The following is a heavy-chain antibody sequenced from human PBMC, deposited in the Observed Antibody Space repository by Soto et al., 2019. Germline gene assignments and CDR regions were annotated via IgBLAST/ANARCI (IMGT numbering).Heavy chain of an antibody. Sequence: SETLSLTCTVSGHSISDSYCSWIRQPLGKRLEWIGYISFSGTTNYNPSLKSRVTMSVDTSKNQVSLKLSSVTAADTAIYYCASAYSDRWYFVWGLVTSVTFSS. CDR1: GHSISDSY. J-gene: IGHJ4*02. V-gene: IGHV4-59*01. CDR3: ASAYSDRWYFV. D-gene: IGHD6-13*01. CDR2: ISFSGTT.